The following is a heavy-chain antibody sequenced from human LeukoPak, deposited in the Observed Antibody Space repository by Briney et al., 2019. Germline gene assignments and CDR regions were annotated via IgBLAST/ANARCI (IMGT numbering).Heavy chain of an antibody. D-gene: IGHD6-13*01. CDR3: ARTAVYYYYYGMDV. CDR1: GFTFSRYA. CDR2: INTDSSDI. V-gene: IGHV3-21*05. Sequence: GGSLRLSCAASGFTFSRYAMNWVRQAPGKGLEWVSYINTDSSDIHYADSVKGRFTISRDNARNTLYLQLSSLRAEDTAVYYCARTAVYYYYYGMDVWGQGTTVTVSS. J-gene: IGHJ6*02.